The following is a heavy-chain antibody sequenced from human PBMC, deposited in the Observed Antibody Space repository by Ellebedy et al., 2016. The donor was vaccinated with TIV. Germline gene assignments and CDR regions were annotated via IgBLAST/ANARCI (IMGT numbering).Heavy chain of an antibody. D-gene: IGHD3/OR15-3a*01. Sequence: MLSETLSLTCNVSGDSVSTPKYYWNWIRQPPGKGLEWIGYMYYSGTFNYNPSLRSRVTITLDTSKNQFSLRLTSVTAADTAVYYCASGRGRTGLGYWGQGTLVTVSS. CDR2: MYYSGTF. J-gene: IGHJ4*02. V-gene: IGHV4-61*01. CDR1: GDSVSTPKYY. CDR3: ASGRGRTGLGY.